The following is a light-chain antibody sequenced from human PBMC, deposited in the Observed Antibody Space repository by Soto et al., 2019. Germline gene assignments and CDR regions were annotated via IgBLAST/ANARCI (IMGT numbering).Light chain of an antibody. CDR2: DVS. Sequence: QSALTQPRSVSGSLGQSVTISCTGTSSDVGTYNYVSWYQQHPGKAPKVMIYDVSERPSGVPDRFSCSKSGNTASLPISGLQAEDEADYYCCSYAGSPTYVLGTGTKVTVL. J-gene: IGLJ1*01. V-gene: IGLV2-11*01. CDR1: SSDVGTYNY. CDR3: CSYAGSPTYV.